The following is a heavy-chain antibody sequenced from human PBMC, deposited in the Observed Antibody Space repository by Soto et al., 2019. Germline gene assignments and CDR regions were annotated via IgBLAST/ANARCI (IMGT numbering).Heavy chain of an antibody. V-gene: IGHV3-48*01. D-gene: IGHD3-22*01. CDR2: ISSSSSTI. J-gene: IGHJ3*02. CDR3: AREGKRGRGGITMIVVAQKTAFDI. Sequence: PGGSLRLSCAASGFTFSSYSMNWVRQAPGKGLEWVSYISSSSSTIYYADSVKGRFTISRDNAKNSLYLQMNSLRAEDTAVYYCAREGKRGRGGITMIVVAQKTAFDIWGQGTMVTVS. CDR1: GFTFSSYS.